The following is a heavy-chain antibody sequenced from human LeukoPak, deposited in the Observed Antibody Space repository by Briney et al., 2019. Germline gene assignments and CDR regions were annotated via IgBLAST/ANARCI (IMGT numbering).Heavy chain of an antibody. CDR2: IYTSGST. Sequence: SETLSLTCTVSRASISTYYWSWIRQPAGKGLEWIGHIYTSGSTNYNPSLKSRVTMSVDTSKNQFSLRLNSVTAADTAVHYCAKEGMIRGVIDYWGQGALVTVSS. V-gene: IGHV4-4*07. D-gene: IGHD3-10*01. CDR3: AKEGMIRGVIDY. CDR1: RASISTYY. J-gene: IGHJ4*02.